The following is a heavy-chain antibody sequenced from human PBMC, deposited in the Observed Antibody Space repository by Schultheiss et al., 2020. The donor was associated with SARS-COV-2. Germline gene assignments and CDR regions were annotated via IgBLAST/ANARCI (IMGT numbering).Heavy chain of an antibody. CDR1: GITFSSTW. J-gene: IGHJ4*02. CDR3: ARSMVRGVFDY. CDR2: IKQDGSEK. D-gene: IGHD3-10*01. Sequence: GESLKISCEVSGITFSSTWMSWVRQAPGKRLEWVANIKQDGSEKHYVDYVKGRFTISRDNAKNSLYLQMNSLRAEDTAVYYCARSMVRGVFDYWGQGTLVTVSS. V-gene: IGHV3-7*01.